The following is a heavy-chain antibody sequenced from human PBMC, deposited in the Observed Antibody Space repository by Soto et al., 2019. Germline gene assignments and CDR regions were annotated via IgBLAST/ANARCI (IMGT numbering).Heavy chain of an antibody. D-gene: IGHD5-12*01. J-gene: IGHJ4*02. CDR1: GVTFSSYA. Sequence: PGGSLRLSCAASGVTFSSYAMSWVRQAPGKGLEWVSVISSSGGSTYYADSVKGRFTISRDTSKTTLYLQMNSLRAEDTAIYYCAKAREGWLDALDSWGQGTLVTVSS. CDR2: ISSSGGST. CDR3: AKAREGWLDALDS. V-gene: IGHV3-23*01.